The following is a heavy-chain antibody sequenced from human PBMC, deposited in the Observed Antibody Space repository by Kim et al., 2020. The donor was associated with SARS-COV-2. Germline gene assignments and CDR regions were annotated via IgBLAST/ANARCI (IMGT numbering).Heavy chain of an antibody. V-gene: IGHV4-4*07. Sequence: SETLSLTCTVFGASITTFSWAWIRQSAGKGPEWIGHIYTTGTTTYNPSLTIRRTISIDTSKNQISLKLASVTAADTDIDYCFRTMRKSAVTRYWFGPCG. CDR3: FRTMRKSAVTRYWFGP. CDR2: IYTTGTT. D-gene: IGHD1-7*01. CDR1: GASITTFS. J-gene: IGHJ5*02.